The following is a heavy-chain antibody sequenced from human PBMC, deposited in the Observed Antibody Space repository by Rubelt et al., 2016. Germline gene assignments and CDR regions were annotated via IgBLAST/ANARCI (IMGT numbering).Heavy chain of an antibody. CDR1: GGTSRTYS. V-gene: IGHV1-69*04. Sequence: QVQLVQSGAEVKKPGSSVKVSCKASGGTSRTYSISWVRQAPGQGLEWMGRIIPILCIANYAQKFQGRVTITADKSTSTAYMGLSSLTSEDTAVYYCASRYCSTTSCYHFDYWGQGTLVTVSS. CDR3: ASRYCSTTSCYHFDY. CDR2: IIPILCIA. D-gene: IGHD2-2*01. J-gene: IGHJ4*02.